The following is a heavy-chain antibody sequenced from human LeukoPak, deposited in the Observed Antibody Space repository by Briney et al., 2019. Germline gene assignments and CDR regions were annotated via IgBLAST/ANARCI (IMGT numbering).Heavy chain of an antibody. CDR3: ARENRYFDWLSYPFDY. J-gene: IGHJ4*02. CDR1: GYTFTGYY. V-gene: IGHV1-2*02. CDR2: INPNSGGT. Sequence: ASVKVSCKASGYTFTGYYMHWVRQAPGQGLEWMGWINPNSGGTNYAQKFQGRVTMTRDTSISTAYMELSRLRSDDTAVYYCARENRYFDWLSYPFDYWGQGTLVTVSS. D-gene: IGHD3-9*01.